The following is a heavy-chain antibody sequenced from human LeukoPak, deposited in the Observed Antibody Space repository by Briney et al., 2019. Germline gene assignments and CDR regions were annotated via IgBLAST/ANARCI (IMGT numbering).Heavy chain of an antibody. V-gene: IGHV4-59*01. CDR2: IYCSGST. J-gene: IGHJ4*02. D-gene: IGHD1-26*01. CDR1: GGSISSYY. Sequence: SETLSLTCTVSGGSISSYYWSWIRQPPGKGLEWIGYIYCSGSTNYNPSLKSRVTISVDTSKNQFSLKLSSVTAADTAVYYCARGGMSGRGYWGQGTLVTVSS. CDR3: ARGGMSGRGY.